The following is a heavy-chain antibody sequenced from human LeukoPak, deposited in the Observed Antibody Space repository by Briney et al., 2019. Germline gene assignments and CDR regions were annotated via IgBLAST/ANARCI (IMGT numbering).Heavy chain of an antibody. CDR1: GFTLSNHW. V-gene: IGHV3-74*01. Sequence: GGSLRLSCAASGFTLSNHWMHWVRQAPGKGLVWVSRINEDGSRTNYADSVKGRFTISRDNAKNTLYLQMSSLRVEDTAVYYCARGGRVVRGVDVWGQGTTVTVS. CDR3: ARGGRVVRGVDV. CDR2: INEDGSRT. J-gene: IGHJ6*02. D-gene: IGHD6-6*01.